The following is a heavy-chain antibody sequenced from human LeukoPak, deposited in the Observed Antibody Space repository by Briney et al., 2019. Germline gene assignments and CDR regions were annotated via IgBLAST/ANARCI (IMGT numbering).Heavy chain of an antibody. CDR3: ARDEAAAHFDY. D-gene: IGHD6-13*01. Sequence: SETLSLTCAVSGGSISSSNWWSWVRQPPGKGLEWIGEIYHSGSTNYNPSLKSRVTISVDKSENQFSLKLSSVTAADTAVYYCARDEAAAHFDYWGQGTLVTVSS. V-gene: IGHV4-4*02. CDR2: IYHSGST. CDR1: GGSISSSNW. J-gene: IGHJ4*02.